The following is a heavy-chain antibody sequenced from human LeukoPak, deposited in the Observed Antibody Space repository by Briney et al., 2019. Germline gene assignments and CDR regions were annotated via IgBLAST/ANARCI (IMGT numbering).Heavy chain of an antibody. CDR1: GGSISSYY. CDR3: ARDRGSIGSSLFDY. J-gene: IGHJ4*02. Sequence: SETLSLTCTVSGGSISSYYWSWIRQPPGKGLGWIGYIYYSGSTNYNPSLKSRVTISVDTSKDQFSLKLSSVTAADTAVYYCARDRGSIGSSLFDYWGQGTLVTVSS. D-gene: IGHD6-6*01. V-gene: IGHV4-59*01. CDR2: IYYSGST.